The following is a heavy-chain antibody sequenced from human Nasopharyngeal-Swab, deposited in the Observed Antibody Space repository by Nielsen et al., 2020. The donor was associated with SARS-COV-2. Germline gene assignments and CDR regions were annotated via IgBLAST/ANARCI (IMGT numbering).Heavy chain of an antibody. V-gene: IGHV4-39*07. CDR3: ALDYYDSSGYSRPNDY. Sequence: PGKGLEWIGSIYYSGSTYYNPSPKSRVTISVDTSKNQFSLKLSSVTAADTAVYYCALDYYDSSGYSRPNDYWGQGTLVTVSS. D-gene: IGHD3-22*01. J-gene: IGHJ4*02. CDR2: IYYSGST.